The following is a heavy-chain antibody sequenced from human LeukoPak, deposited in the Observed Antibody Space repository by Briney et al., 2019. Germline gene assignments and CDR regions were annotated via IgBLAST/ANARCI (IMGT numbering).Heavy chain of an antibody. CDR1: GYILTELS. CDR2: FDPEDGET. Sequence: VASVKVSCKVSGYILTELSMHGVRQAPGKGLEWMGGFDPEDGETIYAQKFQGRVTMTEDTSTDTAYMELSSLRSEDTAVYYCATPYLRYFDWSYWGQGTLVTVSS. D-gene: IGHD3-9*01. CDR3: ATPYLRYFDWSY. J-gene: IGHJ4*02. V-gene: IGHV1-24*01.